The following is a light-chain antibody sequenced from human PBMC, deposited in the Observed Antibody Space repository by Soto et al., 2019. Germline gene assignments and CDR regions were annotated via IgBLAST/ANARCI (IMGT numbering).Light chain of an antibody. Sequence: IQLTQSPSSLSASVGDRVTITCRASQGIGSYLTWYQEKPGKAPKLLIYAASILQSGVLSRFSGSGSGTDFIFTFSSLQPEDFATYYCQQLNSYPLTFGGGTKVDIK. CDR2: AAS. V-gene: IGKV1-9*01. CDR3: QQLNSYPLT. J-gene: IGKJ4*02. CDR1: QGIGSY.